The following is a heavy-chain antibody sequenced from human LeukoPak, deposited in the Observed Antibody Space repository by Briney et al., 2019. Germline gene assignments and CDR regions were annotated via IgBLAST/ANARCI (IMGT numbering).Heavy chain of an antibody. CDR2: IYYSGGT. V-gene: IGHV4-59*01. Sequence: PSETLSLTCTVSGGSMSTYYWSWIRQPPGKGLEWIGYIYYSGGTNYNPSLKSRVTISVDTSKNQFSLKLSSVTAADTAVYYCARDGGATAYDYWGQGTLVTVSS. CDR1: GGSMSTYY. J-gene: IGHJ4*02. D-gene: IGHD1-26*01. CDR3: ARDGGATAYDY.